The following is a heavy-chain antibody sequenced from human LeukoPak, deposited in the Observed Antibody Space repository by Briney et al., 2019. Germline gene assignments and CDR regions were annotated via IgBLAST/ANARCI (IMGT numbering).Heavy chain of an antibody. Sequence: SVKVSCKASGGTFSSYAISWVRQAPGQGLEWMGGIIPIFGSTNYAQKFQGRVTITADKSTSTAYMELSSLRSEDTAAYYCASQSSGGTDFYYFDYWGQGTLVTVSS. V-gene: IGHV1-69*06. CDR2: IIPIFGST. D-gene: IGHD2-15*01. J-gene: IGHJ4*02. CDR1: GGTFSSYA. CDR3: ASQSSGGTDFYYFDY.